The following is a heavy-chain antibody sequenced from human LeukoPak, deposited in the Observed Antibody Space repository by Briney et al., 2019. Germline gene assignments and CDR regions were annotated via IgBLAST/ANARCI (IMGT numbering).Heavy chain of an antibody. CDR1: GFTLSSYS. V-gene: IGHV3-48*01. D-gene: IGHD6-19*01. Sequence: GGSLRLSCATSGFTLSSYSMMWVRQAPGEGLECVSYISSGSTTIYYADSVKGRFTISRDNAKNSLYLQMNSLRADDTAVYYCARDVEQWLVRVYYFVYWGQGTLVTVSS. CDR3: ARDVEQWLVRVYYFVY. CDR2: ISSGSTTI. J-gene: IGHJ4*02.